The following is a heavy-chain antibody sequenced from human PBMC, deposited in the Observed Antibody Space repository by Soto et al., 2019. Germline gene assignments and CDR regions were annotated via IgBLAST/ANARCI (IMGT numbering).Heavy chain of an antibody. CDR2: IYHTGIT. CDR3: ARWWSGSRQGFDP. CDR1: GGSISSGDYY. V-gene: IGHV4-30-4*01. J-gene: IGHJ5*02. Sequence: PSETLSLTCIVSGGSISSGDYYWSWIRQPPGKGLEWIGYIYHTGITFYNPSLKSRVTISVDTSKNQFSLKLSSVTAADTAVYYCARWWSGSRQGFDPWGQGTLVTVSS. D-gene: IGHD3-3*01.